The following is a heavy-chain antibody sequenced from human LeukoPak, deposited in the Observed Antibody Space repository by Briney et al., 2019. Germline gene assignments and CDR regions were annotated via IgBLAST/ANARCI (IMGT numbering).Heavy chain of an antibody. Sequence: PGGSLRLSCAASGFTFSSYAMSWVRQAPGKGLEWVSAIRGSGGSTYYADSVKGRFTISRDNSKNTLYLQMNSLRAEDTAVYYCASTRIVVVPAAISYDYWGQGTLVTVSS. D-gene: IGHD2-2*02. J-gene: IGHJ4*02. V-gene: IGHV3-23*01. CDR1: GFTFSSYA. CDR2: IRGSGGST. CDR3: ASTRIVVVPAAISYDY.